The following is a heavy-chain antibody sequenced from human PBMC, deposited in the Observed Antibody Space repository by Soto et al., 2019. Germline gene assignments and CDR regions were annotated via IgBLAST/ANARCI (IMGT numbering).Heavy chain of an antibody. J-gene: IGHJ4*02. Sequence: QVQLVESGGGVVQPGRSLRLSCAASGFTFSSYGMHWVRQAPGKGLEWVAVISYDGSNKYYADSVKGRFTISRDNSKNTLYRQMNSLRAEDTAVYYCAKLQCIAARLPSSYFDYWGQGTLVTVSS. CDR3: AKLQCIAARLPSSYFDY. V-gene: IGHV3-30*18. CDR1: GFTFSSYG. CDR2: ISYDGSNK. D-gene: IGHD6-6*01.